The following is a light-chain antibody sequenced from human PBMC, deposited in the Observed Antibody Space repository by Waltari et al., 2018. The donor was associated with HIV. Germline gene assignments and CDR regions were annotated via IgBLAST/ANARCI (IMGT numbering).Light chain of an antibody. CDR1: QSVSSSY. CDR2: GAS. V-gene: IGKV3-20*01. Sequence: EIVLTQSPGTLSLSPGERATLSCRASQSVSSSYLTWYQQKPGQAPRLLIYGASSRATGIPDRFSGSGSGTDFTLTISRLEPEDFAVYYCQQYGGLPVTFGQGTKLKIK. CDR3: QQYGGLPVT. J-gene: IGKJ2*01.